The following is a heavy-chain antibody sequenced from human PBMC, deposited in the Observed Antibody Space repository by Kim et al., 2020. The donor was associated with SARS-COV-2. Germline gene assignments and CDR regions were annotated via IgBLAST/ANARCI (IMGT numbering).Heavy chain of an antibody. CDR2: ISSSSSTI. Sequence: GGSLRLSCAASGFTFSSYSMNWVRQAPGKGLEWVSYISSSSSTIYYADSVKGRFTISRDNAKNSLYLQMNSLRAEDTAVYYCAGDQGIAAAGALCYYVMDVWGQGTTVTVSS. D-gene: IGHD6-13*01. CDR3: AGDQGIAAAGALCYYVMDV. V-gene: IGHV3-48*04. J-gene: IGHJ6*02. CDR1: GFTFSSYS.